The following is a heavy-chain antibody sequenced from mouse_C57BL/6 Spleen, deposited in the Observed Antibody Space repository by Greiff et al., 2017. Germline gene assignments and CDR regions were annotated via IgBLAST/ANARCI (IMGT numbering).Heavy chain of an antibody. J-gene: IGHJ1*03. Sequence: QVQLQQSGPELVKPGASVKISCTASGYTFTDYYINWVQQRPGQGLEWIAWIFPGSGSTYYHETFKGQATLTVDKSSSTAYMLLSSLTSEDSAVDFCARSMDGLGWYFDVWGTGTTVTVSS. V-gene: IGHV1-75*01. CDR1: GYTFTDYY. D-gene: IGHD2-3*01. CDR2: IFPGSGST. CDR3: ARSMDGLGWYFDV.